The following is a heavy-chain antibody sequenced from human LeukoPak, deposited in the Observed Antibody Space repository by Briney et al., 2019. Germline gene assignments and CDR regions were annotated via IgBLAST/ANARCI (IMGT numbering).Heavy chain of an antibody. D-gene: IGHD3-16*02. V-gene: IGHV5-10-1*01. CDR3: ARVIHMGELSLYDY. Sequence: TLGESLKISCKGSGYSFTTYWNTCVRQMPGKGLEWMGRIDPSDSYTNYSPSFQGHVTISADKSISTAYLQWSSLKASDTAMYYCARVIHMGELSLYDYWGQGTLVTVSS. CDR1: GYSFTTYW. J-gene: IGHJ4*02. CDR2: IDPSDSYT.